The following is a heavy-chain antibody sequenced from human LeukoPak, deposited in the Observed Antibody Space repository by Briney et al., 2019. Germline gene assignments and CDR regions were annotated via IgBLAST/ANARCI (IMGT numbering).Heavy chain of an antibody. V-gene: IGHV3-43*02. CDR2: ISGDGGST. D-gene: IGHD5-24*01. Sequence: GGSLRLSCAASGFTFDDYAMHWVRQAPGKGLEWVSLISGDGGSTYYADSVKGRFTISRDNSKNSLYLQTNSLRTEDTALYYCAKDITYNSWFYYYYGMDVWGQGTTVTVSS. J-gene: IGHJ6*02. CDR1: GFTFDDYA. CDR3: AKDITYNSWFYYYYGMDV.